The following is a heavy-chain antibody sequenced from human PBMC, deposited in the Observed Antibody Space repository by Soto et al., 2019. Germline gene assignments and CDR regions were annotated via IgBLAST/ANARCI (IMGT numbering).Heavy chain of an antibody. V-gene: IGHV4-4*02. J-gene: IGHJ4*02. CDR1: GGSISSSNW. D-gene: IGHD6-13*01. CDR3: ARAAMGGSSWPFDY. Sequence: QVQLQESGPGLVKPSGTLSLTCAVSGGSISSSNWWSWVRQPPGKGLEWIGEIYHSGSTNYNPSPTSRVTIPVDKAKNQFSLKLSSVTAADTAVYYCARAAMGGSSWPFDYWGQGTLVPVSS. CDR2: IYHSGST.